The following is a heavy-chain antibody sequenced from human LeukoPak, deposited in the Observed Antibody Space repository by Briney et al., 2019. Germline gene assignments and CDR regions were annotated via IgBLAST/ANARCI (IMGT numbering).Heavy chain of an antibody. D-gene: IGHD6-19*01. V-gene: IGHV3-23*01. J-gene: IGHJ6*02. CDR1: GFTFSSYA. CDR3: AKEGLAYYYYGMDV. CDR2: ISGSGGST. Sequence: GGSLRLSCAASGFTFSSYAMSWVRQAPGKGLEWVSAISGSGGSTYYADSVKGRFTISRDNSKNTLYLEMNSLRAEDTAVYYCAKEGLAYYYYGMDVWGQGTTVTVSS.